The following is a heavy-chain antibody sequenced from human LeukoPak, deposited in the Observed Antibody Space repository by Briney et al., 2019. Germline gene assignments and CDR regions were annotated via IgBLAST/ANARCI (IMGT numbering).Heavy chain of an antibody. CDR2: ISYDGSNK. CDR3: VRDGLTMYSGSPNDY. CDR1: GFTFSNYA. Sequence: GGSLRLSCAASGFTFSNYAIHWVRQAPGKGLEWVAVISYDGSNKYYADSVKGRFTISRDNSKNTLYLQMNSLRTEDTAVYYCVRDGLTMYSGSPNDYWGQGTLVTVSS. J-gene: IGHJ4*02. V-gene: IGHV3-30-3*01. D-gene: IGHD1-26*01.